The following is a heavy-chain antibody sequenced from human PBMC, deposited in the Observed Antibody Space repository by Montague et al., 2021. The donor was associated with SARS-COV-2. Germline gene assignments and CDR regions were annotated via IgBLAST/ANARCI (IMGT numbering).Heavy chain of an antibody. V-gene: IGHV4-61*08. D-gene: IGHD2-2*01. CDR1: GGSLTSGDYY. CDR3: ATEMPAYDVFDI. Sequence: SETLSLTCTVSGGSLTSGDYYWTWIRQPPGKGLEWIGYIYNTGRTNYXPSLKSRVTISTDTSKNQFSLKVDSVSAADTAVYYCATEMPAYDVFDIWGQGTMVTVSS. J-gene: IGHJ3*02. CDR2: IYNTGRT.